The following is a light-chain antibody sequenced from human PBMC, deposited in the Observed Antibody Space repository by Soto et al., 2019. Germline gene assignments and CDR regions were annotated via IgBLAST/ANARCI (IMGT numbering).Light chain of an antibody. Sequence: EVVMTQSPATLSVSPGERVTLSCRASQSVRVNLAWYQQKPGQAPRLLIYDAATRATGVPARFTGSGSGTEFALTISSLQSEDVAVYYCQQYNKWPPLTFGGGTKVEIK. CDR1: QSVRVN. CDR2: DAA. V-gene: IGKV3-15*01. CDR3: QQYNKWPPLT. J-gene: IGKJ4*01.